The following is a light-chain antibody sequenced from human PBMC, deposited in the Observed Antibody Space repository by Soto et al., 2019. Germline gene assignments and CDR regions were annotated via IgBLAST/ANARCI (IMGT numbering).Light chain of an antibody. CDR3: SSDAGSRWV. CDR2: EVD. CDR1: TSDVGIYNL. J-gene: IGLJ3*02. V-gene: IGLV2-23*02. Sequence: QSALTQPASVSGSPGQSITISCSGTTSDVGIYNLVSWYQQHPGKAPKLVIYEVDKRPLGVSHRFSGSRSGNTASLTISGLQSEDEADYDCSSDAGSRWVFGGGTKLTVL.